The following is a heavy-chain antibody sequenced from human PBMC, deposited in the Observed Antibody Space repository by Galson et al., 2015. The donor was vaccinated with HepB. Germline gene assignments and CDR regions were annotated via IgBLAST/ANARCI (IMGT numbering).Heavy chain of an antibody. CDR2: INRGSDNI. Sequence: SLRLSCAASGFTFTSYSMNRVRQAPGKGLEWISYINRGSDNIDYADSVKGRFTISRDNARNSLSLQMNSLRAEDTGVYYCARDLDWAFDYWGQGTLVTVSS. CDR3: ARDLDWAFDY. CDR1: GFTFTSYS. D-gene: IGHD3-9*01. V-gene: IGHV3-21*05. J-gene: IGHJ4*02.